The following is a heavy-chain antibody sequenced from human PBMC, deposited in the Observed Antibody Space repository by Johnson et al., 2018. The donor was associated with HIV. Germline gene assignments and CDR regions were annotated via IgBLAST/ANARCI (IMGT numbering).Heavy chain of an antibody. V-gene: IGHV3-53*01. CDR3: ATDLFSLILEDDAFDT. CDR2: IYSGGST. Sequence: VQLVESGGGLIQPGGSLRLSCAASGFTVSSNYMSWVRQAPGKGLEWVSVIYSGGSTYYADSVKGRFTISRDNSKNTLYLQMNSLKIEDTAVYYCATDLFSLILEDDAFDTWGQGTMVTVSS. J-gene: IGHJ3*02. CDR1: GFTVSSNY.